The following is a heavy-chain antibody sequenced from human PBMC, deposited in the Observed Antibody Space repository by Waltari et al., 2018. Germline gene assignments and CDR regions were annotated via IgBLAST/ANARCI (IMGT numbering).Heavy chain of an antibody. V-gene: IGHV3-30-3*01. D-gene: IGHD3-16*01. J-gene: IGHJ4*02. CDR2: ISYDGSNK. Sequence: QVQLVESGGGVVQPGRSLRLSCAASGFTLSSYAMHWFRQAPGKGLEWVAVISYDGSNKYYADSVKGRFTISRDNSKNTLYLQMNSLRAEDTAVYYCARPGGTFFFDYWGQGTLVTVSS. CDR3: ARPGGTFFFDY. CDR1: GFTLSSYA.